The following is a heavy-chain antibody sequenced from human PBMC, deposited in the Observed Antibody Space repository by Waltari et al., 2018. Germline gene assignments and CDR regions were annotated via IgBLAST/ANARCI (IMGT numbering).Heavy chain of an antibody. CDR1: GSSFSTYW. J-gene: IGHJ5*02. D-gene: IGHD1-26*01. CDR2: IYPGDSDT. V-gene: IGHV5-51*01. CDR3: ERRRGANWFDP. Sequence: EGQLVQSGAEVKKPGASLMISCRGSGSSFSTYWIGWVRQMPGKGLEWMGIIYPGDSDTRYSPSFQGQVTISADQSISTVYLQWNSLKASDTAMYYCERRRGANWFDPWGQGTLVTVSS.